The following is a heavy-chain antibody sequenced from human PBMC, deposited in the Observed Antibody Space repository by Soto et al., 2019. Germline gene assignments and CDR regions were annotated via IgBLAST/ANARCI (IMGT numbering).Heavy chain of an antibody. Sequence: ASVKVSCKASGYSFTSNDINWVRQATGQGHEWMGWMNPNSDNTGYAQKFQGRLTMARSTSTNTAYLDLNSLTSEDTAVYFCARGRIFGYGDYVSLGGLDYWGQGTPGTFS. D-gene: IGHD5-12*01. CDR3: ARGRIFGYGDYVSLGGLDY. J-gene: IGHJ4*02. CDR1: GYSFTSND. CDR2: MNPNSDNT. V-gene: IGHV1-8*01.